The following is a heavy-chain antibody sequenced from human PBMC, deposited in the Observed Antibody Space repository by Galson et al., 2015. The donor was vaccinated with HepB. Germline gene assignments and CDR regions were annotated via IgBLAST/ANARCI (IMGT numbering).Heavy chain of an antibody. CDR2: ISSTGSYI. V-gene: IGHV3-21*01. CDR3: ARDIRGVNPSSGYSWDRVTLRY. Sequence: SLRLSCAASGFTFSSYSMNWVRQAPGKGLEWVSSISSTGSYIYYADSVKGRFTISRDNAKNSLYLQMNSLRAEDTAVYYCARDIRGVNPSSGYSWDRVTLRYWGQGTLVTVSS. J-gene: IGHJ4*02. CDR1: GFTFSSYS. D-gene: IGHD3-22*01.